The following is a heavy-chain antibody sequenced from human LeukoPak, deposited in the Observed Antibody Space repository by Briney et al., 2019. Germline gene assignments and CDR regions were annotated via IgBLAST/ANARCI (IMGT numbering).Heavy chain of an antibody. V-gene: IGHV3-23*01. Sequence: GGSLRLSCAASGFTFSSYSMSWVRQAPGKGLEGVSAISGSGGSTYYADYVKGRFTISRDNSKNTLYLQMNSMSAEETAVYYCAKGREIVWLDIFDYWGQGTLVTVSS. D-gene: IGHD2-21*01. CDR1: GFTFSSYS. J-gene: IGHJ4*02. CDR2: ISGSGGST. CDR3: AKGREIVWLDIFDY.